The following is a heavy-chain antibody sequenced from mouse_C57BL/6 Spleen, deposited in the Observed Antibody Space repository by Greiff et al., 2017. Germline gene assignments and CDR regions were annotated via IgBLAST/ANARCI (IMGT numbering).Heavy chain of an antibody. CDR2: ISSGSSTI. CDR1: GFTFSDYG. D-gene: IGHD1-1*01. J-gene: IGHJ4*01. CDR3: ATITTVVPYAMDY. V-gene: IGHV5-17*01. Sequence: EVMLVESGGGLVKPGGSLKLSCAASGFTFSDYGMHWVRQAPEKGLEWVAYISSGSSTIYYADTVKGRFTISRDNAKNTLFLQMTSLRSEDTAMYYCATITTVVPYAMDYWGQGTSVTVSS.